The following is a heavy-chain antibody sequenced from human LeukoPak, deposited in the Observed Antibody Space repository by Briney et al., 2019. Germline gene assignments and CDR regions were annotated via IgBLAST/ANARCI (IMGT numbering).Heavy chain of an antibody. CDR3: AKDQPNSGYDLIFDY. CDR2: ISGSGGST. Sequence: GRSLRLSCAASGFTFSSYAMSWVRQAPGKGLEWVSAISGSGGSTYYAGSVKGRFTISRDNSKNTLYLQMNSLRAEDTAVYYCAKDQPNSGYDLIFDYWGQGTLVTVSS. J-gene: IGHJ4*02. CDR1: GFTFSSYA. V-gene: IGHV3-23*01. D-gene: IGHD5-12*01.